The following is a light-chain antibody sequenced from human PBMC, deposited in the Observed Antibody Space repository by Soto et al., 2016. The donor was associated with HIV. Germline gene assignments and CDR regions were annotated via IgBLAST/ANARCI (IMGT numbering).Light chain of an antibody. CDR3: QHYNNYLYT. CDR1: QSVSTW. CDR2: KAS. Sequence: DIQMTQSPSTLSASVGDTVTLTCRASQSVSTWVAWYQQKPGKAPKLVIYKASLLPREVPSRFSGSGSGTEFTLTISGLQPDDFATYYCQHYNNYLYTFRPGDQGGDQT. J-gene: IGKJ2*01. V-gene: IGKV1-5*03.